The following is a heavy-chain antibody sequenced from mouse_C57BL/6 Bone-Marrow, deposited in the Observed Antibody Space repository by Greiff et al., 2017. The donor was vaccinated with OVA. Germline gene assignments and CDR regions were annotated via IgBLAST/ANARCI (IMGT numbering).Heavy chain of an antibody. CDR2: INYDGSST. D-gene: IGHD2-3*01. CDR3: ARDDGYYSFAY. Sequence: KLMESEGGLVQPGSSMKLSCTASGFTFSDYYMAWVRQVPEKGLEWVANINYDGSSTYYLDSLKSRFIISRDNAKNILYLQMSSLKSEDTATYYCARDDGYYSFAYWGQGTLVTVSA. J-gene: IGHJ3*01. V-gene: IGHV5-16*01. CDR1: GFTFSDYY.